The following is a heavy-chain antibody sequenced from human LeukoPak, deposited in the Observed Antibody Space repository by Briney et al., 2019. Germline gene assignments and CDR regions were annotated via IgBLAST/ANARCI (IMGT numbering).Heavy chain of an antibody. V-gene: IGHV1-8*01. CDR3: ARAALRANWFDP. CDR1: GYTFTNYD. J-gene: IGHJ5*02. CDR2: MNPNSGNT. Sequence: ASVKVSCKASGYTFTNYDIDWVRQATGQGLEWMGWMNPNSGNTAYAQKFQGRVTMTRNTSISTAYMELSSLRSEDTAVYYCARAALRANWFDPWAREPWSPSPQ. D-gene: IGHD3-10*01.